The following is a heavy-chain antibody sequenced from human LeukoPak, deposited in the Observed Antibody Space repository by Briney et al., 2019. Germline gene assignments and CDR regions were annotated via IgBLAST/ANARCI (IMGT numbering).Heavy chain of an antibody. CDR2: MYYSGSN. J-gene: IGHJ4*02. V-gene: IGHV4-31*03. Sequence: SETLSLTCTVSGGSITSGGYYWSWIRQHPEKGLEWIGYMYYSGSNHYNPSLKSRVAISVDTSKNQFSLKLSSVTAADTAVYYCAGGKTDYYDSSGPFDYWGQGTLVTLSS. CDR3: AGGKTDYYDSSGPFDY. CDR1: GGSITSGGYY. D-gene: IGHD3-22*01.